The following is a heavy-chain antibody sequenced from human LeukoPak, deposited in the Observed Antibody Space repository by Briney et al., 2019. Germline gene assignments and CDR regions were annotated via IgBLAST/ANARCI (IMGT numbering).Heavy chain of an antibody. Sequence: GESLKISFKGSGXSFNSYCIGWVRQMPGKGLEWMGIIYPGDSDTRYSPSFQGQVTISADKSISTAYLQWSSLKASDTAMYYCARLDSNNYVVYWGQGTLVTVSS. CDR3: ARLDSNNYVVY. CDR2: IYPGDSDT. CDR1: GXSFNSYC. D-gene: IGHD4-11*01. J-gene: IGHJ4*02. V-gene: IGHV5-51*01.